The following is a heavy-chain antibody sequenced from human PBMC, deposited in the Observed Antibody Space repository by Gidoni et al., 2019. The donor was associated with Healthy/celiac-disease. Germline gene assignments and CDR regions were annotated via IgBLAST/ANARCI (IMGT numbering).Heavy chain of an antibody. V-gene: IGHV3-9*01. D-gene: IGHD3-10*01. J-gene: IGHJ4*02. CDR1: GFTFDDYA. Sequence: EVQLVESGGGLVQPGRSLRLSCAASGFTFDDYAMHWVRQAPGKGLEWVSGISWNSGSIGYADSVKGRFTISRDNAKNSLYLQMNSLRAEDTALYYCAKDITMVRGGADYWGQGTLVTVSS. CDR2: ISWNSGSI. CDR3: AKDITMVRGGADY.